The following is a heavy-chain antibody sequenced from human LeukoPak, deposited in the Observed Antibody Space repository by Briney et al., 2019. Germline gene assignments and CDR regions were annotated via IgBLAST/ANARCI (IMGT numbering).Heavy chain of an antibody. Sequence: SETLSLTCTVSGDSISSTIYYWGWIRQSPGRGLEWLGTVYYTGSTDYNPSLETRITISVDTSKNKFSLNLRSVPAADTAVYYCARSKNGGESYYFYYMDVWGKGTTVTVSS. CDR3: ARSKNGGESYYFYYMDV. J-gene: IGHJ6*03. V-gene: IGHV4-39*07. D-gene: IGHD3-16*01. CDR1: GDSISSTIYY. CDR2: VYYTGST.